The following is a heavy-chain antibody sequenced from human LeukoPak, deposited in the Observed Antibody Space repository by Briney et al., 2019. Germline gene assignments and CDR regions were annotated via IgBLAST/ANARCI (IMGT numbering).Heavy chain of an antibody. V-gene: IGHV4-38-2*01. D-gene: IGHD3-10*01. CDR3: ARTSSMVRGVIGGFLRY. CDR2: IYHSGST. Sequence: PSETLSLTCAVSGYSISSGYYWGWIRQPPGKGLEWIGSIYHSGSTYHNPSLKSRVTISVDTSKNQFSLKLSSVTAADTAVYYCARTSSMVRGVIGGFLRYWGQGTLVTVSS. J-gene: IGHJ4*02. CDR1: GYSISSGYY.